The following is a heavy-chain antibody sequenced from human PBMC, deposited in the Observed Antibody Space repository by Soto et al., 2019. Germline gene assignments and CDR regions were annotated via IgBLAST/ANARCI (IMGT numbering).Heavy chain of an antibody. Sequence: QITLKESGPTLVTSTQTLTLTCTFSGFSLSTSGVGVGWIRQPPGKDLEWLALIYWDDDKRYSPSLKSRLTINSDTSKNPVVLTMTNVDPVDTGTYYCVHRQSGPGWNEGVFDYWGQGTLVTVSS. D-gene: IGHD1-1*01. CDR2: IYWDDDK. CDR3: VHRQSGPGWNEGVFDY. CDR1: GFSLSTSGVG. V-gene: IGHV2-5*02. J-gene: IGHJ4*02.